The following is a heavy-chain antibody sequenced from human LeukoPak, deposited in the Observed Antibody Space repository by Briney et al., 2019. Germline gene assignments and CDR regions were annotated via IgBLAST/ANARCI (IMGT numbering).Heavy chain of an antibody. CDR2: IKSKTDGGTT. J-gene: IGHJ4*02. D-gene: IGHD3-10*01. CDR1: GFTFSTYT. Sequence: PGGSLRLSCEASGFTFSTYTMNWVRQAPGKGLEWVGRIKSKTDGGTTDYAAPVKGRFTISRDDSKNTLYLQMNSLKTEDTAVYYCTTDYGSGSYYYYFDYWGQGTLVTVSS. V-gene: IGHV3-15*01. CDR3: TTDYGSGSYYYYFDY.